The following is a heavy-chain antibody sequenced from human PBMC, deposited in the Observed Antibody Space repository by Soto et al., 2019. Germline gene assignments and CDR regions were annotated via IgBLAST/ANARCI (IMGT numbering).Heavy chain of an antibody. CDR3: AKALGQLRDY. D-gene: IGHD1-1*01. CDR1: GFTFSSFA. V-gene: IGHV3-23*01. J-gene: IGHJ4*02. Sequence: QLLESGGGLVQPGGSLRLSCAASGFTFSSFAMSWVRQAPGKGLEWVSTLSGSGGSTYYADSVKGRFTISRDNSKNTLYLQMNSLRAGDTAIYYCAKALGQLRDYWGQGTLVTVSS. CDR2: LSGSGGST.